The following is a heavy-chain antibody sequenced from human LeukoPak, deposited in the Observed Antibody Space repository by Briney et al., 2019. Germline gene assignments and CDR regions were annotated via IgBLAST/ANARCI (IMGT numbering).Heavy chain of an antibody. CDR3: ARRKYGVDNTGRDV. D-gene: IGHD5/OR15-5a*01. J-gene: IGHJ6*04. Sequence: ASVKVSCKASGYTFSAYGINWVRLAPGQGLEWMASINPHKGDTVYAQKFQGRVTMTTDTSTSTAYMHLRSLKSDDTAIYYCARRKYGVDNTGRDVWGKGPRFPVSS. V-gene: IGHV1-18*01. CDR2: INPHKGDT. CDR1: GYTFSAYG.